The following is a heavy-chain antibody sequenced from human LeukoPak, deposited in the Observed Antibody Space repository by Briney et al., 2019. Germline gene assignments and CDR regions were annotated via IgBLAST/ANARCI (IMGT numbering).Heavy chain of an antibody. Sequence: SVKVSCKASGGTFSSYAISWVRQAPGQGLEWMGGIIPIFGTANYAQKFQGRVTMTRNTSISTAYMELSSLRSEDTAVYYCARGRGIAARDYFDYWGQGTLVTVSS. D-gene: IGHD6-6*01. CDR3: ARGRGIAARDYFDY. V-gene: IGHV1-69*05. CDR2: IIPIFGTA. J-gene: IGHJ4*02. CDR1: GGTFSSYA.